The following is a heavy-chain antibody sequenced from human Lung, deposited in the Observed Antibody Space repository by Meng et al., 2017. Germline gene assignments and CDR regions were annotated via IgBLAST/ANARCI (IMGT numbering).Heavy chain of an antibody. J-gene: IGHJ4*02. CDR3: ARGPTTMAHDFDY. Sequence: QVQQKQWGAGLLKPSETLSLTCVVSGGSFSDYYWSWIRQPPGKGLEWIGEINHSGSTNYNPSLESRATISVDTSQNNLSLKLSSVTAADSAVYYCARGPTTMAHDFDYWGQGTLVTVSS. D-gene: IGHD4-11*01. CDR2: INHSGST. V-gene: IGHV4-34*01. CDR1: GGSFSDYY.